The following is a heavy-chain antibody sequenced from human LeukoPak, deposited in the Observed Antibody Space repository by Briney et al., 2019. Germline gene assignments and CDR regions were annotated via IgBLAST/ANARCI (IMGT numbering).Heavy chain of an antibody. CDR2: ISGSGGST. V-gene: IGHV3-23*01. CDR1: GFTFSSYA. D-gene: IGHD3-22*01. CDR3: AKWAPLRQYDIDSSGYESPMDV. Sequence: GGSLRLSCAASGFTFSSYAMSWVRQAPGKGLEWVSAISGSGGSTYYADSVKGRFTISRDNSKNTLYLQMNSLRAEDTAVYYCAKWAPLRQYDIDSSGYESPMDVWGKGTTVTVSS. J-gene: IGHJ6*03.